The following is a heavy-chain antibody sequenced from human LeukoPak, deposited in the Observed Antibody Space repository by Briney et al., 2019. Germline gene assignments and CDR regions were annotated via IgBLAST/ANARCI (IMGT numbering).Heavy chain of an antibody. CDR2: ISSSSSYI. CDR1: GFTFSSYS. J-gene: IGHJ4*02. Sequence: PGGSLRLSCAASGFTFSSYSMNWVRRAPGKGLEWVSSISSSSSYIHYADSVKGRFTVSRDNAKNSLYLQMSSLRVEDTSLYYCARVGQGSFDSWGQGTLVTVSS. V-gene: IGHV3-21*01. CDR3: ARVGQGSFDS.